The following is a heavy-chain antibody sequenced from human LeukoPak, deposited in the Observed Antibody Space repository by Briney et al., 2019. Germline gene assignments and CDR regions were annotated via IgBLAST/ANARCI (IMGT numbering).Heavy chain of an antibody. J-gene: IGHJ4*02. D-gene: IGHD5-18*01. V-gene: IGHV4-34*01. CDR2: INHSGST. Sequence: SETLSLTCTVSGGSISSDYWSWIRQPPGKGLEWIGEINHSGSTNYNPSLKSRVTISVDTSKNQFSLNLSSVTAADTAVYFCARGRYSFGYWGQGTLVTVSS. CDR1: GGSISSDY. CDR3: ARGRYSFGY.